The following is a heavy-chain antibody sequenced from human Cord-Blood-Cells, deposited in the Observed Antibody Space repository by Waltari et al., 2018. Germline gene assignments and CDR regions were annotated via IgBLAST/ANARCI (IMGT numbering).Heavy chain of an antibody. CDR3: ARDLGQPYSSSWYFVY. V-gene: IGHV3-7*01. J-gene: IGHJ4*02. Sequence: LEWVANIKQDGSEKYYVDSVKGRFTISRDNAKNSLYLQMNSLRAEDTAVYYCARDLGQPYSSSWYFVYWGQGTLVTVSS. D-gene: IGHD6-13*01. CDR2: IKQDGSEK.